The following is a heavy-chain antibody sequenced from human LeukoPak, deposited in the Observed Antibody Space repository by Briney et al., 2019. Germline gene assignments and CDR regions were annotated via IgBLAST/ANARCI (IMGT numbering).Heavy chain of an antibody. Sequence: GGSLRLSCAASGFTFGNSWVHWVRQAPGKGRCWSPLINADGSTTSYADSVKGRFTISRDNARNTLSLEMNSLTIEDTAVYYCIVVVEPPDSDGFDVWGQGTMITVSS. V-gene: IGHV3-74*01. CDR3: IVVVEPPDSDGFDV. D-gene: IGHD1-14*01. CDR2: INADGSTT. J-gene: IGHJ3*01. CDR1: GFTFGNSW.